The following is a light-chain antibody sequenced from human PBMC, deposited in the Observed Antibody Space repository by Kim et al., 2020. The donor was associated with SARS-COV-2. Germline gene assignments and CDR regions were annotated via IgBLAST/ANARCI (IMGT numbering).Light chain of an antibody. Sequence: DIQMTQSPSSLSASVGDRVTITCRASQSISSYLNWYQQKPGKAPKLLIYAASSLQSGVPSRFSGSGSGIDFTLTISSLQPEDFATYYCQQSYSTLTFGGGTKVDIK. CDR3: QQSYSTLT. V-gene: IGKV1-39*01. CDR1: QSISSY. CDR2: AAS. J-gene: IGKJ4*01.